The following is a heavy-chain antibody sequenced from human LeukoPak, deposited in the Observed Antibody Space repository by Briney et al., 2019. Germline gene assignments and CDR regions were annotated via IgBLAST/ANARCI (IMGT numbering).Heavy chain of an antibody. CDR2: IKNGGRNK. Sequence: AGTVTLKCSGSGFTYSSYDWHWLRQAQGQGREGVAYIKNGGRNKYYRDAVKGRFKISKDNSKNTLYLQMNSLRGEDTAVYYCSKDSLRERIVGSTTRGVNDDWGQGTLVTVSS. J-gene: IGHJ4*02. V-gene: IGHV3-30*02. CDR1: GFTYSSYD. D-gene: IGHD1-26*01. CDR3: SKDSLRERIVGSTTRGVNDD.